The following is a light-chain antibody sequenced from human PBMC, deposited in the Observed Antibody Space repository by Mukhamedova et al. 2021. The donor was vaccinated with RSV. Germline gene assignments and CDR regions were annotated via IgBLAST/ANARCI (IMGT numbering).Light chain of an antibody. Sequence: WYQRRVHGKAPNLLIYKASILESGVPSRFSGSGSGTEFTLTISSLQPDDSATYYCQQYNNDRTFGQGTKVEI. CDR2: KAS. V-gene: IGKV1-5*03. CDR3: QQYNNDRT. J-gene: IGKJ1*01.